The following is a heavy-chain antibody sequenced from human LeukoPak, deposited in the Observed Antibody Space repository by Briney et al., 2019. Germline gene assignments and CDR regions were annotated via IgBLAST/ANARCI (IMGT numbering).Heavy chain of an antibody. Sequence: PSETLSLTCTVSGGSMRNSYWSWIRQPPGKGLEWIGYIYYSGSTNYNPSLKSRVTISVDTSKNQFSLKLSSVTAADTAVYCCARVARLNRFGEIFLLAFDIWGQGTMVTVSS. CDR3: ARVARLNRFGEIFLLAFDI. CDR2: IYYSGST. V-gene: IGHV4-59*01. J-gene: IGHJ3*02. D-gene: IGHD3-10*01. CDR1: GGSMRNSY.